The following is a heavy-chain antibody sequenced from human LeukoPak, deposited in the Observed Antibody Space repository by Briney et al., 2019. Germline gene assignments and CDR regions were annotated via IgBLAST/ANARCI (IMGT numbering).Heavy chain of an antibody. J-gene: IGHJ4*01. CDR1: GGSISSYY. CDR2: IYYSGST. D-gene: IGHD2-15*01. V-gene: IGHV4-59*08. CDR3: ARQSGSGLDY. Sequence: SETLSLTCTVSGGSISSYYWSWIRQPPGKGLEWIGYIYYSGSTNYNPSLKSRVTISVDTSKNQFSLKLSSVTAADTAVYYCARQSGSGLDYWGQEPWSPSPQ.